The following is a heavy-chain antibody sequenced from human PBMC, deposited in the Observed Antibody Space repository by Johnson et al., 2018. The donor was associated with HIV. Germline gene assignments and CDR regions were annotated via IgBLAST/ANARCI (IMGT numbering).Heavy chain of an antibody. CDR3: ATFGGGSFHAFDI. J-gene: IGHJ3*02. CDR2: IKQDGSEK. D-gene: IGHD1-26*01. CDR1: GFNFNTCG. Sequence: EVLLVESGGGVVQPGGSLRLSCAASGFNFNTCGMHWVRQAPGKGLEWVANIKQDGSEKYYVDSLKGRFTISRDNAKNSLYLQMNSLRAEDTAVYYCATFGGGSFHAFDIWGQGTMVTVSS. V-gene: IGHV3-7*05.